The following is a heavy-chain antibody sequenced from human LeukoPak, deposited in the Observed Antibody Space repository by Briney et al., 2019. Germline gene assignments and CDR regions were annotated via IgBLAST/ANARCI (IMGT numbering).Heavy chain of an antibody. V-gene: IGHV4-59*08. CDR1: GDSISSYY. J-gene: IGHJ4*02. CDR3: ARQYSRSSYFDY. D-gene: IGHD6-6*01. Sequence: SETLSLTCTASGDSISSYYWTWIRQPPGKGLEWIGYVYYSGRTNYNPSLESRVTISVDTSKNHFSLNLTSVTAADTAVYYCARQYSRSSYFDYWGQGTLVTVSS. CDR2: VYYSGRT.